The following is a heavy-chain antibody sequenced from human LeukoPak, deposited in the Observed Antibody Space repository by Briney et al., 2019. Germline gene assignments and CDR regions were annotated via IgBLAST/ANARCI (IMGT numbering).Heavy chain of an antibody. V-gene: IGHV3-7*01. CDR2: INHDGSDK. Sequence: GGSLRLSCAASGFTFSSYWFSWVRQAPGKGLEGVANINHDGSDKYYVDSVKGRSTISRHDAKSSLYLQMNSLRAEDTAVYYCARGHTTVSGVYWGQGTLVTVSS. D-gene: IGHD1-1*01. CDR1: GFTFSSYW. J-gene: IGHJ4*02. CDR3: ARGHTTVSGVY.